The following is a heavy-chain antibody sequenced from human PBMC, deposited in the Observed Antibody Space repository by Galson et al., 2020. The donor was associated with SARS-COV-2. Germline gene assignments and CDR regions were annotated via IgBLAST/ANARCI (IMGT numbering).Heavy chain of an antibody. V-gene: IGHV1-2*02. J-gene: IGHJ4*02. Sequence: ASVKVSCKASGYIFTDYYMHWVRQAPGQGLEWMGWINPNSGGTSYAQKFQGRATMTRDTSISTAYMELITLTSDDAAIYYCARDLAGYYDTSPSAYWGQGTLVTVSS. D-gene: IGHD3-22*01. CDR1: GYIFTDYY. CDR2: INPNSGGT. CDR3: ARDLAGYYDTSPSAY.